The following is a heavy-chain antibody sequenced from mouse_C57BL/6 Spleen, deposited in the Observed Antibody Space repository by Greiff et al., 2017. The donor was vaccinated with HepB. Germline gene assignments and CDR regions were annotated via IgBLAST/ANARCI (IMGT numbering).Heavy chain of an antibody. D-gene: IGHD1-1*01. CDR3: ARYYGSSYFYWYFDV. V-gene: IGHV1-64*01. J-gene: IGHJ1*03. CDR1: GYTFTSYW. CDR2: IHPNSGST. Sequence: VQLQQSGAELVKPGASVKLSCKASGYTFTSYWMHWVKQRPGQGLEWIGMIHPNSGSTNYNEKLKSKATLTVDKSSSTAYMQLSSLTSEDSAVYYCARYYGSSYFYWYFDVWGTGTTVTVSS.